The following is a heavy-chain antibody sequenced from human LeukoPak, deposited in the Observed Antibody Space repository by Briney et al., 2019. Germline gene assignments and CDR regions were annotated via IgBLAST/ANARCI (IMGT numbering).Heavy chain of an antibody. CDR2: INHSGST. V-gene: IGHV4-34*01. Sequence: LRLSCAASGFTFSDYYMSWIRQPPGKGLEWIGEINHSGSTNYNPSLKSRVTISVDTSKNQFSLKLSSVTAADTAVYYCARGLTYYYGSGSRAPFDPWGQGTLVTVSS. CDR3: ARGLTYYYGSGSRAPFDP. CDR1: GFTFSDYY. J-gene: IGHJ5*02. D-gene: IGHD3-10*01.